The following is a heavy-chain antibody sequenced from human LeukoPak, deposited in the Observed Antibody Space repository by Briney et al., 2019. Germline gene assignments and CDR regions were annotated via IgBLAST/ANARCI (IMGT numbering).Heavy chain of an antibody. J-gene: IGHJ4*02. Sequence: PETLSLTCTVSAGSLSPYYWCWIRQPPGNGLEWIGYTYYSGSTNYNPSFKSRVTMSVDTSKNQFSLQVRSVTAADTAFYYCARWRRRLDYWGQGILVTVSS. V-gene: IGHV4-59*01. CDR1: AGSLSPYY. D-gene: IGHD3-3*01. CDR2: TYYSGST. CDR3: ARWRRRLDY.